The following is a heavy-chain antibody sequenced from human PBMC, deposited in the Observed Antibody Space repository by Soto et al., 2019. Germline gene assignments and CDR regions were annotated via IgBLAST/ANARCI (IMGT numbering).Heavy chain of an antibody. Sequence: ESGPTLVNPTQTLTLTCTFSGFSLYTNGVGVGWIRQPPGKALECLALIYWNDDERYSPSLKSRLTITKDTSKNQVILTMTNMDPVDTGTYYCAHRADYGDPPSFDYWGQGTLVTVSS. V-gene: IGHV2-5*01. CDR3: AHRADYGDPPSFDY. CDR2: IYWNDDE. J-gene: IGHJ4*02. CDR1: GFSLYTNGVG. D-gene: IGHD4-17*01.